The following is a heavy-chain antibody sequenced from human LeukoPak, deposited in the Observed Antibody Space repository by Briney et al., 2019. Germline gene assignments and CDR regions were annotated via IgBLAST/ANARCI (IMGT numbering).Heavy chain of an antibody. D-gene: IGHD3-10*01. J-gene: IGHJ3*02. CDR1: GGTFSSYA. CDR2: IIPIFGTA. V-gene: IGHV1-69*13. Sequence: ASVKVSCKASGGTFSSYAISWVRQAPGQGLEWMGWIIPIFGTANYAQKFQGRVTITADESTSTAYMELRSLRSEDTAVYYCARDSPPRPITMVRGVMLGAFDIWGQGTMVTVPS. CDR3: ARDSPPRPITMVRGVMLGAFDI.